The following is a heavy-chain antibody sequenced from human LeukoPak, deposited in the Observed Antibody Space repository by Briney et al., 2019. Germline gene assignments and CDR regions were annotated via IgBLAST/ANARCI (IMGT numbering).Heavy chain of an antibody. CDR2: INPNGGGT. D-gene: IGHD4-17*01. J-gene: IGHJ4*02. Sequence: ASVKVSCKASEYTFTGYFMHWVRQAPGQGLEWMGWINPNGGGTNYAQKFQGRVTMTRDTSISTVYMELSSLRSDDTAVYYCATGDDYFDYWGQGTLVTVSS. CDR1: EYTFTGYF. CDR3: ATGDDYFDY. V-gene: IGHV1-2*02.